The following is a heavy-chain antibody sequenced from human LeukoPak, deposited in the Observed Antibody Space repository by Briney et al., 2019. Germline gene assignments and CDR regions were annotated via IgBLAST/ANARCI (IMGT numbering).Heavy chain of an antibody. J-gene: IGHJ6*03. CDR3: ARAVSYDFWSGYLVYKYYYYMDV. D-gene: IGHD3-3*01. Sequence: PGGSLRLSCAASGFTFSTYAMSWVRQAPGKGLEWVSAISGSGGSTYCADSVKGRFTISRDNAKNSLYLQMNSLRAEDTAVYYCARAVSYDFWSGYLVYKYYYYMDVWGKGTTVTVSS. V-gene: IGHV3-23*01. CDR1: GFTFSTYA. CDR2: ISGSGGST.